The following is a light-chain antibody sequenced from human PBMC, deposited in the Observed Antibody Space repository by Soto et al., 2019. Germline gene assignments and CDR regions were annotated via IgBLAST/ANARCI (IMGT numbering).Light chain of an antibody. J-gene: IGLJ3*02. CDR2: DNT. V-gene: IGLV1-51*01. Sequence: QSVLTQPPSVSAAPGQRVTISCSGNSSNIGEYDVAWLRHPPATAPELLIYDNTKRPSVIPARFSGSKSGTSVTLGISGLHPGDEADYYCGTSDSSLSAVVFGGGTKLTVL. CDR3: GTSDSSLSAVV. CDR1: SSNIGEYD.